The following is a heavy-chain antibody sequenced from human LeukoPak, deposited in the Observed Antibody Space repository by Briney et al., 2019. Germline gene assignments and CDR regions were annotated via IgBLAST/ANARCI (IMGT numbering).Heavy chain of an antibody. CDR2: IYYSGST. CDR1: GGSISSYY. Sequence: SGTLSLTCTVSGGSISSYYWSWIRQPPGKGLEWIGYIYYSGSTNYNPSLKSRVTISVDTSKNQFSLKLSSVTAADTAVYYCARGSITKGWFDPWGQGTLVTVSS. D-gene: IGHD3-10*01. V-gene: IGHV4-59*01. J-gene: IGHJ5*02. CDR3: ARGSITKGWFDP.